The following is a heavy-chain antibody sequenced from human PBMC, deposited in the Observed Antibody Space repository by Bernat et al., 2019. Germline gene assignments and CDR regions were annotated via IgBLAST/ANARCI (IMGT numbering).Heavy chain of an antibody. CDR1: GFSLSTNGMR. CDR2: IDWDDDK. CDR3: ARMKDGNYLCFDD. Sequence: QVTLKESGPALVKPTQTLTLTCTFSGFSLSTNGMRVSWIRQPPGKALEWLARIDWDDDKFYSTSLKTRLTISKNTSKNQVVLTVTNMDPVDTATYYCARMKDGNYLCFDDWGQGTLVTVSS. V-gene: IGHV2-70*04. D-gene: IGHD4-17*01. J-gene: IGHJ4*02.